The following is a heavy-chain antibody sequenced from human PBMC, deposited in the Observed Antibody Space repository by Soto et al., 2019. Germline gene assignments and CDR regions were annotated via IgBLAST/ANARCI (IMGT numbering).Heavy chain of an antibody. D-gene: IGHD3-22*01. CDR2: IYHSGST. CDR3: ARHYYDSSGYYRYFDY. Sequence: PSETLSLTSTVSGGTISSSDWWSWVRQPPGKGLEWIGEIYHSGSTNYNPSLKSRVTISVDKSKNQFSLKLSSVTAADTAVYYCARHYYDSSGYYRYFDYWGQGTLVTVSS. V-gene: IGHV4-4*02. J-gene: IGHJ4*02. CDR1: GGTISSSDW.